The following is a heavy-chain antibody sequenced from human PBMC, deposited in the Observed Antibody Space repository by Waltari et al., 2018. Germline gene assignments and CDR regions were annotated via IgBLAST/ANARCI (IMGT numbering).Heavy chain of an antibody. CDR1: GVTLSRSW. J-gene: IGHJ3*01. V-gene: IGHV3-74*03. CDR2: INNDGSST. D-gene: IGHD2-15*01. CDR3: ARAGLLGAFDV. Sequence: EVQLVESGGGLVQPGGSLRLSCAASGVTLSRSWIHWVRQSPGKGLRGVERINNDGSSTVYADSVKGRFTISRDDAKNTVSLQMNNLSAEDTALYYCARAGLLGAFDVWGQGTMVTVSS.